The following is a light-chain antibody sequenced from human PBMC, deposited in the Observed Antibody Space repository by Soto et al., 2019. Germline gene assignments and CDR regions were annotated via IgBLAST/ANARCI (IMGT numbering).Light chain of an antibody. J-gene: IGKJ3*01. CDR2: WAS. CDR1: QSVLYSSNNKNY. Sequence: DIVMTQSPDSLAVSLGERATINCKSSQSVLYSSNNKNYLAWYQQKPGQPPKLHIYWASTRESGVPDRFSGSGSGTDFTLTISSLQAEDVAVYYCQQYYSTPCTFGPGTKVDIK. V-gene: IGKV4-1*01. CDR3: QQYYSTPCT.